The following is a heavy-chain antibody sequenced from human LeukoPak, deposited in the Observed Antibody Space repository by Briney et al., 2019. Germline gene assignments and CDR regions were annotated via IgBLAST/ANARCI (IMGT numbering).Heavy chain of an antibody. V-gene: IGHV4-4*07. CDR1: GASISSYY. Sequence: SETLSLTCTVSGASISSYYWSWIRQPAGKGLEWIGRIYTSGSTNYNPSLKSRVTMSVDTSKNQFSLKLSSVTAADTAVYYCARDHAVVVVPAAIVGGTDWFDPWGQGTLVTVSS. CDR3: ARDHAVVVVPAAIVGGTDWFDP. D-gene: IGHD2-2*02. CDR2: IYTSGST. J-gene: IGHJ5*02.